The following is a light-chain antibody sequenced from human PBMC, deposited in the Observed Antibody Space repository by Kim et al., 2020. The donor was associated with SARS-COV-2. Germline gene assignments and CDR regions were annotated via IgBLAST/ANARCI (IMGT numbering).Light chain of an antibody. CDR3: QQYGASSLT. Sequence: SPGERAPLSCRASQSVSNSRLAWYQQKPGQAPRLLIYDASSRATGITDRFSGSGSGTDFTLTISRLEPEDFAVYYCQQYGASSLTFGGGTKVDIK. CDR2: DAS. CDR1: QSVSNSR. V-gene: IGKV3-20*01. J-gene: IGKJ4*01.